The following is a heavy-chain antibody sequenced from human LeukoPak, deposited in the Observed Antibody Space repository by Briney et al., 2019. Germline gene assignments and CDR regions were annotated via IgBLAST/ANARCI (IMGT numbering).Heavy chain of an antibody. V-gene: IGHV3-30-3*01. CDR1: GFTFSSYA. CDR2: ISYDGSNK. D-gene: IGHD6-19*01. Sequence: PGGSLRLSCAASGFTFSSYAMHWVRQAPGKGLEWVAVISYDGSNKYYADSVKGRFTISRDNSKNTLYLQMNSLRAEDTAVYYCASLAVCIAVAGTCGMDVWGQGTTATVSS. J-gene: IGHJ6*02. CDR3: ASLAVCIAVAGTCGMDV.